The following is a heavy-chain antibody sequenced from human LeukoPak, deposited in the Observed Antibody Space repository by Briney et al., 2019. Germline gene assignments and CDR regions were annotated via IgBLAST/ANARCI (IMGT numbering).Heavy chain of an antibody. Sequence: AGGSLRLSCTASGFTFGDYAMTWVGQAPGKGLEWVGFIASETYGGTAEYAASVKGRFTISRDDSKSIAYLQMNSLKTEDTAVYYCTRDQTPYYWGQGTLVTVSS. J-gene: IGHJ4*02. CDR2: IASETYGGTA. V-gene: IGHV3-49*04. CDR3: TRDQTPYY. CDR1: GFTFGDYA.